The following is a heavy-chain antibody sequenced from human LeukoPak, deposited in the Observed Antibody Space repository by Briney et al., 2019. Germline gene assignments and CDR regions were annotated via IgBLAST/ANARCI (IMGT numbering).Heavy chain of an antibody. J-gene: IGHJ4*02. CDR2: INPSGGST. CDR1: GYTFTSYY. Sequence: ASVKVSCKASGYTFTSYYMHWVRQAPGQGLEWMGIINPSGGSTSYAQKFQGRVTMTRDTSTSTVYMEPSSLRSEDTAVYYCSAAAVNLGGDYWGQGTLVTVSS. V-gene: IGHV1-46*01. D-gene: IGHD6-13*01. CDR3: SAAAVNLGGDY.